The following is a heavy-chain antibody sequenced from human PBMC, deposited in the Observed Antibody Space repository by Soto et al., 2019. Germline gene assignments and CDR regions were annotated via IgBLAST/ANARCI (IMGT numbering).Heavy chain of an antibody. CDR3: ARRRKNSSSRNYYYYMDV. V-gene: IGHV4-34*01. CDR2: INHSGST. J-gene: IGHJ6*03. D-gene: IGHD6-6*01. Sequence: SETLSLTCAVNGGSFSGYYWSWIRQPPGKGLEWIGEINHSGSTNYNPSLKSRVTISVDTSKNQFSLKLSSVTAADTAVYYCARRRKNSSSRNYYYYMDVWGKGTTVTVLL. CDR1: GGSFSGYY.